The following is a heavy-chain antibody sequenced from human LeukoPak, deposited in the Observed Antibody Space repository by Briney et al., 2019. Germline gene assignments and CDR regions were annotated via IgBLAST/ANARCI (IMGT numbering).Heavy chain of an antibody. D-gene: IGHD6-13*01. J-gene: IGHJ4*02. Sequence: GGSLRLSCAASEFSVGSNYMSWVRQAPGKGLEWVANIKQDGSEKYYVDSVKGRFTISRDNAKNSLYLQMNSLRAEDTAVYYCARDLAPGIAAAGMGYWGQGTLVTVSS. CDR3: ARDLAPGIAAAGMGY. V-gene: IGHV3-7*01. CDR2: IKQDGSEK. CDR1: EFSVGSNY.